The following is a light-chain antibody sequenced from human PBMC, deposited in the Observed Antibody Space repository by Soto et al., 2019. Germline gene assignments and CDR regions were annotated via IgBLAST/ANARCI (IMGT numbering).Light chain of an antibody. CDR1: QSIGVW. CDR2: DAS. V-gene: IGKV1-5*01. Sequence: DIQMTQSPSTLSSSVGDRFTSTCRASQSIGVWLAWYQQKPGRAPRLLIYDASTLQRGVPSRFSGSGSGTEFTLNISSLQPEDFATYYCQQYDISSGTFGQGTKVDI. CDR3: QQYDISSGT. J-gene: IGKJ1*01.